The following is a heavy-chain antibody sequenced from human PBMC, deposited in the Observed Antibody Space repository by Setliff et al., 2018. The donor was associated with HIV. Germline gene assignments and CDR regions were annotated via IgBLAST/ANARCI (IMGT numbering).Heavy chain of an antibody. CDR1: GYTFTGYY. Sequence: ASVKVSCKASGYTFTGYYVHWVRQAPGQGPEWRGWINGNSGGTNYAQKFQGRVTVTRDTSTNTVYMELTRLRSDDTAVYYCARSPRRELYNDLWGQGTLVTVSS. D-gene: IGHD1-1*01. CDR2: INGNSGGT. CDR3: ARSPRRELYNDL. J-gene: IGHJ5*02. V-gene: IGHV1-2*02.